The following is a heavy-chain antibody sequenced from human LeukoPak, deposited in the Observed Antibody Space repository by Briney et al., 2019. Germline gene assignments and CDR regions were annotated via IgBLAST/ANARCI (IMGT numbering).Heavy chain of an antibody. Sequence: PSETLSLTCAVYGGSFSGYYWSWIRQPPGKGLEWIGEINHSVSTNYNPSLKSRVTISVDTSKNQISLKLSSVTAADTAVYYCARGRRNDYVWGSYRSGYFDYWGQGTLVTVSS. CDR1: GGSFSGYY. CDR3: ARGRRNDYVWGSYRSGYFDY. CDR2: INHSVST. V-gene: IGHV4-34*01. D-gene: IGHD3-16*02. J-gene: IGHJ4*02.